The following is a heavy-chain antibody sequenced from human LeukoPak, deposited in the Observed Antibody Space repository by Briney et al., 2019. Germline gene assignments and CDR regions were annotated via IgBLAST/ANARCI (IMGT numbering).Heavy chain of an antibody. CDR2: TSAYNGNT. CDR1: GYTFTSYG. J-gene: IGHJ4*02. D-gene: IGHD6-6*01. CDR3: ARVGLGYSSSSYHDY. Sequence: GASVKVSCKASGYTFTSYGISWVRQAPGQGLEWMGWTSAYNGNTNYAQKLQGRVTMTTDTSTSTAYMELRSLRSDDTAVYYCARVGLGYSSSSYHDYWGQGTLVTVSS. V-gene: IGHV1-18*01.